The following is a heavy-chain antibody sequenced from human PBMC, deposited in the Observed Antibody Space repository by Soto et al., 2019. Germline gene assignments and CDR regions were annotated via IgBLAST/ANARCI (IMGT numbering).Heavy chain of an antibody. J-gene: IGHJ6*02. Sequence: QVQLVESGGGVVQPGRSLRLSCAASGFTFSSYAMHWVRQAPGKGLEWVAVISYDGSNKYYADSVKGRFTISRDNSKNTLYLQMNSLRAEDTAVYYCARERWYYYGSGRTRGYGMDVWGQGTTVTVSS. V-gene: IGHV3-30-3*01. CDR2: ISYDGSNK. CDR3: ARERWYYYGSGRTRGYGMDV. D-gene: IGHD3-10*01. CDR1: GFTFSSYA.